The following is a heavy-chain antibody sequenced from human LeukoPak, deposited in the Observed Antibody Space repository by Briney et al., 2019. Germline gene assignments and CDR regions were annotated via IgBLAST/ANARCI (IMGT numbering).Heavy chain of an antibody. V-gene: IGHV3-21*06. CDR2: ISSSNSYI. J-gene: IGHJ4*02. CDR1: GFTFSSYN. D-gene: IGHD2-15*01. Sequence: GGSLRLSCAASGFTFSSYNMNWVRQAPGKGLEWVSSISSSNSYIYYADSVKGRFTISRDNAKNSLYLRMNSLRAEDTAVYYCASTCSDRRCYGEDYWGQGTLVTVSS. CDR3: ASTCSDRRCYGEDY.